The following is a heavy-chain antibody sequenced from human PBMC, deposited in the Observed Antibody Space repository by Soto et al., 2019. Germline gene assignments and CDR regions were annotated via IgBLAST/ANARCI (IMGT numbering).Heavy chain of an antibody. Sequence: QVQLVESGGGVVQPGRSLRLSCAASGFTFSSYGMHWVRQAPGKGLEWVAVIWYDGSNKYYADSVKGRFTISRDNSKKRLYLQMNSWRARNTVVYYGASWDLTPVPPYEPFVTWGQGTMVTVSS. CDR1: GFTFSSYG. CDR2: IWYDGSNK. V-gene: IGHV3-33*01. J-gene: IGHJ3*02. CDR3: ASWDLTPVPPYEPFVT. D-gene: IGHD3-16*01.